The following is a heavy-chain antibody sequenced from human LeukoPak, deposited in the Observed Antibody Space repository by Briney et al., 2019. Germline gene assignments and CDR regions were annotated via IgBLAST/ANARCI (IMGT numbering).Heavy chain of an antibody. J-gene: IGHJ6*02. CDR1: GYTFTSYD. CDR2: MNPNSGNT. V-gene: IGHV1-8*01. Sequence: ASVKVSCKASGYTFTSYDINWVRQATGRGLEWMGWMNPNSGNTGYAQKFQGRVTMTRNTSISTAYMELSSLRSEDTAVYYCARGKAYCSSTSCYIYYYYYGMDVWGQGTTVTVSS. CDR3: ARGKAYCSSTSCYIYYYYYGMDV. D-gene: IGHD2-2*01.